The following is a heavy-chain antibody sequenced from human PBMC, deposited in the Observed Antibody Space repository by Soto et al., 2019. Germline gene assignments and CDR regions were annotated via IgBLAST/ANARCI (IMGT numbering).Heavy chain of an antibody. CDR1: GGTYSSYP. V-gene: IGHV1-69*18. Sequence: QVQLVQSGTEVKKPGSSVRVSCEASGGTYSSYPITWVRQAPGQGLEWIGTIIPVFGTRNYAQSFRARVTITADESSITVYMELGGLTSEDAAIYYCARDPSRDSGWDPGGAWGQGTGVIVSS. CDR3: ARDPSRDSGWDPGGA. J-gene: IGHJ4*02. D-gene: IGHD6-19*01. CDR2: IIPVFGTR.